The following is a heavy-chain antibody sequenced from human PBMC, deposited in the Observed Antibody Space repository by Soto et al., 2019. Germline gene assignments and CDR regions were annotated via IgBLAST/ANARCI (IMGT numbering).Heavy chain of an antibody. Sequence: SETLSLTCTVSGDSISGGGYYWSWIRHHPGKGLEWIGHVHYSGSTYYNPSLKSRVTISVDTSKNQFSLKLSSVTAADTAVYKCARAQGSSGWFDPWGQGTPVTVSS. V-gene: IGHV4-31*03. CDR1: GDSISGGGYY. CDR3: ARAQGSSGWFDP. J-gene: IGHJ5*02. CDR2: VHYSGST. D-gene: IGHD6-13*01.